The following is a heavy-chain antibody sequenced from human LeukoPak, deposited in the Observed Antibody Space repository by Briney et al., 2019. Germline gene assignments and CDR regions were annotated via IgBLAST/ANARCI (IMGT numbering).Heavy chain of an antibody. D-gene: IGHD1-7*01. J-gene: IGHJ3*02. V-gene: IGHV4-39*01. CDR2: TSHSGTT. CDR1: GGSITTSSYY. CDR3: AKTTRASIRSAFDI. Sequence: PSETLSLTCTVSGGSITTSSYYWGWVRQPPGKGLEWIGCTSHSGTTFDSPSLRSRVSISVDTSNSQFSLKLSSMTATDTAVYYCAKTTRASIRSAFDIWGQGTLVTVSS.